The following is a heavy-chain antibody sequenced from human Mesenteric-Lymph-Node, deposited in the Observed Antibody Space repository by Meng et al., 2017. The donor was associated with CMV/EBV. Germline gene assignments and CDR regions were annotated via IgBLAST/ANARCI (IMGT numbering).Heavy chain of an antibody. J-gene: IGHJ4*02. CDR2: VHHSGTT. CDR1: GDSISNSTYC. CDR3: ARRGNYDSDYSEY. V-gene: IGHV4-39*01. Sequence: QLQLQESGPGLVKPSETLSLSCIVSGDSISNSTYCWTWIRQPPGKGLEWIGSVHHSGTTYYNPSLKGRLTISVDTSANLFSLRLTTVTAADTATYYCARRGNYDSDYSEYWGQGTLVTVSS. D-gene: IGHD3-22*01.